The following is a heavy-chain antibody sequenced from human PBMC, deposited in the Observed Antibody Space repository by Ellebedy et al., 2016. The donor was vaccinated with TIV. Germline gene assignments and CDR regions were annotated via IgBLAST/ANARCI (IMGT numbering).Heavy chain of an antibody. J-gene: IGHJ4*02. Sequence: SETLSLTCNVSGASISSYYWSWIRQPPGKGLELIGYIYYGGNTDYNPSLRSRVTISVDVSKNQFSLKLDSVTAADTAVYYCARQSQRNYYGSGSYRILNWGQGTLVTVSS. CDR1: GASISSYY. CDR3: ARQSQRNYYGSGSYRILN. CDR2: IYYGGNT. D-gene: IGHD3-10*01. V-gene: IGHV4-59*08.